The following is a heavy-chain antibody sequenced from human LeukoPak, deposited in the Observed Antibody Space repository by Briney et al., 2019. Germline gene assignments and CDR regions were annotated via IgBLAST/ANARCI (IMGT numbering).Heavy chain of an antibody. Sequence: PETLSLTRTVSRGSTTSYYWSSVRQPPGKGLKWSGYIYYSGSINFNPSLKSRVTISVDTSKNQSSLKLSSVTAADTAVYYCARGRMGYQLLFGSGWFDPWGQGTLVTVSS. CDR1: RGSTTSYY. D-gene: IGHD2-2*01. V-gene: IGHV4-59*12. CDR3: ARGRMGYQLLFGSGWFDP. CDR2: IYYSGSI. J-gene: IGHJ5*02.